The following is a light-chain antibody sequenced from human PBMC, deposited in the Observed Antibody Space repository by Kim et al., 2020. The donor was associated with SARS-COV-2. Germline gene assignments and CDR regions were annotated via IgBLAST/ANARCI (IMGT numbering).Light chain of an antibody. CDR1: QSVSSY. J-gene: IGKJ2*01. CDR2: DAS. V-gene: IGKV3-11*01. Sequence: IVLTQSPATLSLSPGERATLSCRASQSVSSYLAWYQQKPGQAPRLLIYDASNRATGIPARFSGSGPGTDFTLTISSLEPEDFAVYYCQQRSNWPLYTFGQGTKLEI. CDR3: QQRSNWPLYT.